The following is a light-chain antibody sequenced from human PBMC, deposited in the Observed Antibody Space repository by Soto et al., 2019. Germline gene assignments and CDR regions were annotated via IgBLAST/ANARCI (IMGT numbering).Light chain of an antibody. J-gene: IGKJ1*01. CDR1: QSITND. Sequence: EIVMTQSPATLSVTPGERATLSCRASQSITNDLAWYLQKPGQPPRLLIYDASIRATGIPDRISGSGSERDFTLTISRLEPEDAAVYYCQQYLNSPRTFGQGTKVDIK. V-gene: IGKV3D-15*01. CDR3: QQYLNSPRT. CDR2: DAS.